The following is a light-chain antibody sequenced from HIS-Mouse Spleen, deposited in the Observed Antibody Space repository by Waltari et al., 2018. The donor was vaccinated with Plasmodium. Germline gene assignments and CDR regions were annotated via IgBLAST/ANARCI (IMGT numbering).Light chain of an antibody. CDR3: QQSYSTPLFT. CDR1: QSISSY. Sequence: IQMTQSPSSLSASVGDRVTIPCRASQSISSYLNWYQQKPGKAPKLLIYAASSLQSGVPSRFSGSGSGTDFTLTISSLQPEDFATYYCQQSYSTPLFTFGPGTKVDIK. CDR2: AAS. J-gene: IGKJ3*01. V-gene: IGKV1-39*01.